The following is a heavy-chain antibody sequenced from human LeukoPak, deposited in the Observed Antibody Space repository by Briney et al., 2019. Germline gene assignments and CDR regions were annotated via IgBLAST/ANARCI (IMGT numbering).Heavy chain of an antibody. CDR2: IYGSGST. V-gene: IGHV4-59*01. CDR1: GGSISSYY. CDR3: AREGTSGTRLNWFDP. Sequence: SETLSLTCTVSGGSISSYYWSWIRQPPGKGLEWIGHIYGSGSTNYNPSLKSRVTLSVDMSKNQFSLKLSSVTAADTAVYYCAREGTSGTRLNWFDPWGQGTLVTVSS. J-gene: IGHJ5*02. D-gene: IGHD1-1*01.